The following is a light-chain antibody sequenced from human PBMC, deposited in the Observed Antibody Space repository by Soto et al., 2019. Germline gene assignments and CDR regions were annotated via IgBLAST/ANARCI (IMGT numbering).Light chain of an antibody. CDR3: QAWDSSPYV. CDR1: KLGDNY. CDR2: QDS. V-gene: IGLV3-1*01. J-gene: IGLJ1*01. Sequence: SYELTQPPSVSVSPGQTASITCSGDKLGDNYACWYQQKPGQSPVLVIYQDSNRPSGIPERFSGSNSGNTATLTISGTQAMDEADYCGQAWDSSPYVFGTGTKLTVL.